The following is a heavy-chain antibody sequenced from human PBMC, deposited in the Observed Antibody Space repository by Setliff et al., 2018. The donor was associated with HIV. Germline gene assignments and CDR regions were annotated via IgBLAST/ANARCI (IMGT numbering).Heavy chain of an antibody. V-gene: IGHV4-59*01. CDR3: ARSRPRSMDFYMDV. J-gene: IGHJ6*03. CDR2: IYIYNSGST. CDR1: GGSFSGYY. Sequence: SETLSLTCSVSGGSFSGYYWSWIRQPPGKGLEWIGYIYIYNSGSTNYNPSLTSRVTISADTSRNQFSLKLTSVTAADTAIYYCARSRPRSMDFYMDVWGKGTTVTVSS. D-gene: IGHD2-8*01.